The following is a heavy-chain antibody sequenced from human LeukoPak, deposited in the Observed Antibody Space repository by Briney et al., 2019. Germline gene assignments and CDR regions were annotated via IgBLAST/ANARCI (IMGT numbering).Heavy chain of an antibody. J-gene: IGHJ4*02. V-gene: IGHV3-74*01. Sequence: PGGSLRLSCAASVFTFSSFWIHWVRQVPGKGLVWVSRINSDGFSTSYADSVKGRFTISRDNAKNTLYLQMNSLRAEDTAVYYCARGTSGGDFDYWGQGTLVTVSS. CDR2: INSDGFST. D-gene: IGHD1-26*01. CDR3: ARGTSGGDFDY. CDR1: VFTFSSFW.